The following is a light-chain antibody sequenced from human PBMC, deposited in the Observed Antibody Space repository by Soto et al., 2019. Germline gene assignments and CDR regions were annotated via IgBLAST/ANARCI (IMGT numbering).Light chain of an antibody. CDR2: DAS. CDR1: QTVRNNY. V-gene: IGKV3-20*01. J-gene: IGKJ1*01. CDR3: QQYGVARWT. Sequence: VLAQSSGTLSLSPGERATLSCRASQTVRNNYLAWYQQKPGQAPRLLIYDASSRATGIPDRFSGGGSGTDFTLTIGGLEPEDFAGYYCQQYGVARWTSGQGGKADI.